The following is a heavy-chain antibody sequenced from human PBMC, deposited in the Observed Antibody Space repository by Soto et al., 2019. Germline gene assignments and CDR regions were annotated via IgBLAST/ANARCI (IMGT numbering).Heavy chain of an antibody. CDR3: ARDPYYYHRSGYYRFDK. J-gene: IGHJ4*02. CDR1: GFTLSNFA. V-gene: IGHV3-23*01. D-gene: IGHD3-22*01. Sequence: GGSLRLSCAASGFTLSNFAMSWVRQAPGKGLEWVAVISDRGGSTDYAASVKGRFTISRDNSNNTVYLQMNNLRAEDTAVYYCARDPYYYHRSGYYRFDKWGQGTLVTVSS. CDR2: ISDRGGST.